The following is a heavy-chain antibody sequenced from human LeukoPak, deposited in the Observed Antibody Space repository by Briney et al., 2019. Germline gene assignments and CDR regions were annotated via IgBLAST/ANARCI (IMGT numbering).Heavy chain of an antibody. CDR1: GFTFSSYG. Sequence: GGSLRLSCTASGFTFSSYGMHWVRQAPGKGLEWVAVISYDGSNKYYADSVKGRFTISRDNSKNTLYLQMNSLRAEDTAVYYCAKDGTTVIPSYFDYWGQGTLVTVSS. J-gene: IGHJ4*02. V-gene: IGHV3-30*18. CDR3: AKDGTTVIPSYFDY. CDR2: ISYDGSNK. D-gene: IGHD4-17*01.